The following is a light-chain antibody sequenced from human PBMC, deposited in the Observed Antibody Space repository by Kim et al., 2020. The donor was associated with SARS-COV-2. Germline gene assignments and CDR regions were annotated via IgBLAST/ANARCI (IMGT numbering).Light chain of an antibody. Sequence: GQRVTISCSGSCSNVGSNTVNWCQQLPGTAPKLLIYGYNQRPSGVPARFSGSKSGTSASLAISGLQSEDEADYYCAAWDDSLNGAVFGGGTQLTVL. V-gene: IGLV1-44*01. CDR1: CSNVGSNT. CDR2: GYN. CDR3: AAWDDSLNGAV. J-gene: IGLJ2*01.